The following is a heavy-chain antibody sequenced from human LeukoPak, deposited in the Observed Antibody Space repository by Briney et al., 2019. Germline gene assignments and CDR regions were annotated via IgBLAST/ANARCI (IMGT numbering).Heavy chain of an antibody. CDR3: ARNLGYCSGGSCSGRRYYYYYMDV. Sequence: PSETLSLTCAVYGGSFSGYYWSWIRQPPGKGLEWIGEINHSGSTNYNPSLKSRVTISVDTSKSQFSLNLSSVTAADTAVYYCARNLGYCSGGSCSGRRYYYYYMDVWGKGTTVTVSS. CDR2: INHSGST. J-gene: IGHJ6*03. V-gene: IGHV4-34*01. D-gene: IGHD2-15*01. CDR1: GGSFSGYY.